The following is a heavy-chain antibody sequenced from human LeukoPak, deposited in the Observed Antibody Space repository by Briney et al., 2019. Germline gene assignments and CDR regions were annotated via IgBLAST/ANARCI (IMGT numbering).Heavy chain of an antibody. CDR2: ISSSSSTI. D-gene: IGHD2-15*01. CDR3: ARVLRYCSGGNCYSGGLGYMDV. V-gene: IGHV3-48*04. J-gene: IGHJ6*03. Sequence: GGSLRLSCAASGFTFSSYSMNWVRQAPGKGLEWVSYISSSSSTIYYADSVRGRFTISRDNAKNSLFLQMNSLRAEDTAVYYCARVLRYCSGGNCYSGGLGYMDVWGKGTTVTISS. CDR1: GFTFSSYS.